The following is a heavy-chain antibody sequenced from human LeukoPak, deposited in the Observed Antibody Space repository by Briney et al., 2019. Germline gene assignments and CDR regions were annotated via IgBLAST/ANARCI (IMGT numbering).Heavy chain of an antibody. D-gene: IGHD3-10*01. CDR3: ARDRGIGYGPSDLDS. CDR2: VYHSGPS. J-gene: IGHJ4*02. V-gene: IGHV4-59*01. CDR1: GDSMTSDY. Sequence: PSETLSLTCTVSGDSMTSDYWTWIRQPPGEGLEWLGYVYHSGPSFHNPALKSRLTISIDTSKKQFSLNVISVTTADTALYFCARDRGIGYGPSDLDSWGPGVLVTVSS.